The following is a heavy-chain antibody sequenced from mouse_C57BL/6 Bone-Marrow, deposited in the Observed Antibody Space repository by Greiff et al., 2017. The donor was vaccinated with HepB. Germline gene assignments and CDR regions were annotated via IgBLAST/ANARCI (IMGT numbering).Heavy chain of an antibody. V-gene: IGHV1-55*01. D-gene: IGHD4-1*01. J-gene: IGHJ2*01. CDR3: ARSNWDRWDFGY. CDR2: IYPGSGST. Sequence: QVHVKQPGAELVKPGASVKMSCKASGYTFTSYWITWVKQRPGQGLEWIGDIYPGSGSTNYNEKFKSKATLTVDTSSSTAYMQLSSLTSEDSAVYYCARSNWDRWDFGYWGQGTTLTVSS. CDR1: GYTFTSYW.